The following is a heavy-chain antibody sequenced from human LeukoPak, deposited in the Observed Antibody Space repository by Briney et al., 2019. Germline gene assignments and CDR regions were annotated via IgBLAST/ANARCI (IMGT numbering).Heavy chain of an antibody. CDR2: IYSSGTT. Sequence: SETLSLTCIVSGGTISSYYWSWIRQPPGKGLEWIGRIYSSGTTNYNPSLESRITMSVTTSDTQFSVKLTSVTAADTAVYYCARSRFGELPFDYWGQGTLVTVSS. J-gene: IGHJ4*02. V-gene: IGHV4-4*07. CDR3: ARSRFGELPFDY. D-gene: IGHD3-10*01. CDR1: GGTISSYY.